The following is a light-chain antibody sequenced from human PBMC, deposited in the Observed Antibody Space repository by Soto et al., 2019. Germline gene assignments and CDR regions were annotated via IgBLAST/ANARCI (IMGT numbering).Light chain of an antibody. Sequence: EIVLTQSPATLSLFPGERATLSCRASQSVSSYLAWYQQKPGQAPRLLLYDASNRATGIPARFSGSGSGTDFTLTISSLEPEDFAVYYCQQRSNWITFGQGTRLE. V-gene: IGKV3-11*01. CDR2: DAS. CDR3: QQRSNWIT. CDR1: QSVSSY. J-gene: IGKJ5*01.